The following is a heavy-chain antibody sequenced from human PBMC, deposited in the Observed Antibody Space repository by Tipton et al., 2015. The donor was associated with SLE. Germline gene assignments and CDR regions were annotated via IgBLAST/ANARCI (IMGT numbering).Heavy chain of an antibody. D-gene: IGHD2-15*01. CDR2: ISGSSGST. Sequence: GSLRLSCAASGFTFSTYAMTWVRQAPGKGLEWVSGISGSSGSTYYADSVKGRFTISRGKSENTLYLQANSLRAEDTAVYYCAKGATHQGYYWGQGTLVTVSS. V-gene: IGHV3-23*01. CDR1: GFTFSTYA. CDR3: AKGATHQGYY. J-gene: IGHJ4*02.